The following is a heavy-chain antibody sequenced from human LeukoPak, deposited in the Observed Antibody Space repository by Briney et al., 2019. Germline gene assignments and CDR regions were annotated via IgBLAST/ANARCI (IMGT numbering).Heavy chain of an antibody. CDR2: ISDSGDNT. J-gene: IGHJ4*02. Sequence: GGSLRLSCVASGFTFSSYAMSWVRQAPGKGLEWVSTISDSGDNTYYADSVKGRFTISRDNAKNSLYLHMNSLRAEDTAVYYCAREPTYTSSWYTSCDYWGQGTLVTVSS. CDR3: AREPTYTSSWYTSCDY. V-gene: IGHV3-23*01. D-gene: IGHD6-13*01. CDR1: GFTFSSYA.